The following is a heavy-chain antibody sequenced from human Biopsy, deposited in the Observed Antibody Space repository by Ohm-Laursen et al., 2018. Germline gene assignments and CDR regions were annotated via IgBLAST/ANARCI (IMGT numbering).Heavy chain of an antibody. CDR1: GDSVTKYY. V-gene: IGHV4-59*02. Sequence: SQTLSLTCPVSGDSVTKYYWSWIRQPPGKGLEWIGHIYYSVMTNYNPPLQSRVSISVDTSRNQVSLTLSSVTAADTAVYYCARDSGILNYGNFEYYHYYGMDVWGQGTKVTVSS. CDR2: IYYSVMT. D-gene: IGHD4-11*01. J-gene: IGHJ6*02. CDR3: ARDSGILNYGNFEYYHYYGMDV.